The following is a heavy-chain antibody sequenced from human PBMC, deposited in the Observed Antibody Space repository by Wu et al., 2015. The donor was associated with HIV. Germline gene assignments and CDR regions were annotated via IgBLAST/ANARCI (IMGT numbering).Heavy chain of an antibody. CDR2: IIPLLGKT. CDR3: ASGTYGVGTPNRFDP. D-gene: IGHD3-16*01. CDR1: GGTLSHYE. J-gene: IGHJ5*02. V-gene: IGHV1-69*11. Sequence: QVQLVQSGAEVKKPGSSVKVSCKASGGTLSHYEITWMRQAPGQGLEWMGGIIPLLGKTNYAQKFQDRVTITADASMNTAYMELSSLRSEDTAIYYCASGTYGVGTPNRFDPWGQGTLVTVSS.